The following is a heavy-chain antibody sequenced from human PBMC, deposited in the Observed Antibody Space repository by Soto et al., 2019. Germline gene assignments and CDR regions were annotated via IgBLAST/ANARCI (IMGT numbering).Heavy chain of an antibody. J-gene: IGHJ6*02. D-gene: IGHD6-13*01. Sequence: SVKVSCKASGGTFSSYAISWVRQAPGQGLEWMGWIIPIFGTANYAQKFQDRVTITTDESTSTAYMELSSLRSEDTAMYYCASNLAAAGSFGMDVWGQGTTVTVSS. CDR1: GGTFSSYA. CDR3: ASNLAAAGSFGMDV. CDR2: IIPIFGTA. V-gene: IGHV1-69*05.